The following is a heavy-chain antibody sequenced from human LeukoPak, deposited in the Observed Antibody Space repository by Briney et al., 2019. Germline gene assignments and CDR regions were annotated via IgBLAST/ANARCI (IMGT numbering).Heavy chain of an antibody. CDR1: GGSISSDSW. V-gene: IGHV4-4*02. CDR3: ATARYYDISGYYFW. J-gene: IGHJ4*02. CDR2: IFHSGST. D-gene: IGHD3-22*01. Sequence: SGTLSLTCAVSGGSISSDSWWSWVRQPPGKGLEWIGEIFHSGSTNYNPSLKSRVTISIDKSKNQFSLNLNSVTAADTAVYYCATARYYDISGYYFWWGQGTLVTVSS.